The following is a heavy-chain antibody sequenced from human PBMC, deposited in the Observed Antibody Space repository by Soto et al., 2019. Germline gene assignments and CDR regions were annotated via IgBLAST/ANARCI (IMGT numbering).Heavy chain of an antibody. CDR2: INHSGST. CDR3: ARGLFVLPALFDY. D-gene: IGHD3-16*02. V-gene: IGHV4-34*01. J-gene: IGHJ4*02. Sequence: PSETLSLTCAVYGGSFSGYYWSWIRQPPGKGLEWIGEINHSGSTNYNPSLKSRVTISVDTSKNQFSLKLSSVTAADTAVYYCARGLFVLPALFDYWGQGTLVTVSS. CDR1: GGSFSGYY.